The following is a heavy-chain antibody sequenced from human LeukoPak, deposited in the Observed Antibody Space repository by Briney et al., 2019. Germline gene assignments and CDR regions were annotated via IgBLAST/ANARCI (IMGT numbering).Heavy chain of an antibody. CDR1: GFPFDDYA. J-gene: IGHJ4*02. Sequence: SLGLSCAASGFPFDDYAMHWVRQAPGKGLEWVSGISWNSGSIGYADSMKGRFTISRDNAKNSLYLQMNSLRAEDTALYYCAKDGSYSSGWFYFDYWGQGTLVTVSS. CDR3: AKDGSYSSGWFYFDY. CDR2: ISWNSGSI. D-gene: IGHD6-19*01. V-gene: IGHV3-9*01.